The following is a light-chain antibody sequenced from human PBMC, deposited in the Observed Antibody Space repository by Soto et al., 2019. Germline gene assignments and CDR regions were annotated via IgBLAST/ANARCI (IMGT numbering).Light chain of an antibody. J-gene: IGKJ1*01. CDR2: QIS. V-gene: IGKV2-24*01. CDR3: MQFAHFPRT. CDR1: QSLVYSDGNTY. Sequence: DVVLTQTPLSSPVTLGQPASISCRSSQSLVYSDGNTYLSSLQQRPGQPPRLLIYQISNRFSGVPDRFRGSGAGTDFTLKISRVEAEDVGVYYCMQFAHFPRTFGQGTKVEI.